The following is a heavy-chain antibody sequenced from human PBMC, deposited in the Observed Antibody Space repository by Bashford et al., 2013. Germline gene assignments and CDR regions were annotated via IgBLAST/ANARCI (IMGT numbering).Heavy chain of an antibody. V-gene: IGHV1-69*13. CDR3: ARGGGGPILTGYHIAARKYYFDY. J-gene: IGHJ4*02. CDR2: IIPIFGTK. D-gene: IGHD3-9*01. Sequence: SVKVSCKASGDTFSSCGFSWVRQAPGQGLEWMGGIIPIFGTKDYAENFQDRVTITADESTRTVYMELSSLRSEDTAVYYCARGGGGPILTGYHIAARKYYFDYWGQGTLVTVSS. CDR1: GDTFSSCG.